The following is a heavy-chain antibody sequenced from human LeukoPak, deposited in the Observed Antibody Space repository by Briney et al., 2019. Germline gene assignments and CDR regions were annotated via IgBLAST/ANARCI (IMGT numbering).Heavy chain of an antibody. J-gene: IGHJ4*02. CDR1: GFTFSTST. V-gene: IGHV3-21*01. Sequence: PGGALRLSCAASGFTFSTSTMNWVRQAPGKGLEWVSSIGSTGTYIYYADSVKGRFTISRDNAKNSLYLQVNSLRAEDTAVYYCARGHYYDTTGYYDLDFWGQGTLVTV. CDR3: ARGHYYDTTGYYDLDF. CDR2: IGSTGTYI. D-gene: IGHD3-22*01.